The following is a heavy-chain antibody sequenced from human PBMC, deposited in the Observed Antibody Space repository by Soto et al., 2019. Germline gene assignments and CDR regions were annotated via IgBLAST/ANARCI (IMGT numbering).Heavy chain of an antibody. CDR2: ISGSGDST. CDR1: GFTFSSFA. Sequence: EVQLLESGGGLVQPGGSLRLSCAASGFTFSSFAMSWVRQAPGKGLEWVSAISGSGDSTYYADSVKGRFTISRDNSKNTLYVQMNSLRDEDTAVYYCARRGSGSYYDYWGQGTLVTVSS. J-gene: IGHJ4*02. V-gene: IGHV3-23*01. D-gene: IGHD1-26*01. CDR3: ARRGSGSYYDY.